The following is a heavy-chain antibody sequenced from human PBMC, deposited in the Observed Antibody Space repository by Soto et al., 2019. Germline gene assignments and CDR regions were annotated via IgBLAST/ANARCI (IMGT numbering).Heavy chain of an antibody. Sequence: QVQLVESGGGVVQPGRSLRLSCAASGFTFSSYGMHWVRQAPGKGLEWVAVIWYDGSNKYYADSVKGRFTISRDNSKSTLYLQMKSLRAEDTAVYYCARDAGYCTNGVCYTSWFDPWGHGTLVTVSS. V-gene: IGHV3-33*01. D-gene: IGHD2-8*01. CDR2: IWYDGSNK. CDR3: ARDAGYCTNGVCYTSWFDP. CDR1: GFTFSSYG. J-gene: IGHJ5*02.